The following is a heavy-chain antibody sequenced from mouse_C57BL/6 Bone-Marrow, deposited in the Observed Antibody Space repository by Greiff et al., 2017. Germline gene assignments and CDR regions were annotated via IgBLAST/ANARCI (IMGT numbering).Heavy chain of an antibody. J-gene: IGHJ1*03. D-gene: IGHD3-3*01. CDR2: IWSGGST. CDR1: GFSLTSYG. CDR3: ARGWYWYFEV. V-gene: IGHV2-2*01. Sequence: VKLMESGPGLVQPSQSLSITCTVSGFSLTSYGVHWVRQSPGKGLEWLGVIWSGGSTDYKAAFISRLSISKDNSKSQVFFKRNSLQDDDTAIYYCARGWYWYFEVWGTGTTVTVTS.